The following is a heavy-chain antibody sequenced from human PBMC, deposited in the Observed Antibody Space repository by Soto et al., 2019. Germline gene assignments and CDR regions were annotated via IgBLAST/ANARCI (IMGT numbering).Heavy chain of an antibody. J-gene: IGHJ6*03. CDR3: ARVPSFFGVVPMGYYYYYMDV. V-gene: IGHV1-8*01. Sequence: QVQLVQSGAEVKKPGASVKVCCKASGYTFTSYDINWVRQATGQGLEWMGWMNPNSGNTGYAQKFQGRVTMTRNTSISTAHMELSSLRSEDTAVYYCARVPSFFGVVPMGYYYYYMDVWGKGTTVTVSS. CDR1: GYTFTSYD. D-gene: IGHD3-3*02. CDR2: MNPNSGNT.